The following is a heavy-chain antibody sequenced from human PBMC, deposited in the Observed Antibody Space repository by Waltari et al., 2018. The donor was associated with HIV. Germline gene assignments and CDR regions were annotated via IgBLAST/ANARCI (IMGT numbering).Heavy chain of an antibody. J-gene: IGHJ4*02. CDR3: ARGDIVTTGGFDY. Sequence: QVHLQESGQGLVQPSETLSPTCAVSSYSLSRAYSGGWIRQAPGKGLECIGSISHSGSTYYNPSLKSRVTISLDTSKKQFSLKLRAVTAADTAVYYCARGDIVTTGGFDYWGQGTLVTVSS. D-gene: IGHD5-12*01. CDR2: ISHSGST. V-gene: IGHV4-38-2*01. CDR1: SYSLSRAYS.